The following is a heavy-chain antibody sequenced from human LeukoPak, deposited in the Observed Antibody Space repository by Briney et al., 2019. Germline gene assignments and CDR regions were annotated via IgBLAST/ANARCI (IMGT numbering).Heavy chain of an antibody. CDR3: ARDSGSSTSCCYYYYYGMDV. V-gene: IGHV1-69*04. J-gene: IGHJ6*02. CDR1: GGTFSRYA. D-gene: IGHD2-2*01. CDR2: IIPIFGIA. Sequence: SVTVSYKASGGTFSRYAISWVRQAPGQGLEWMGRIIPIFGIANYAQKFQGRVTITADKSTSTAYMELSSLRSEDTAVYYCARDSGSSTSCCYYYYYGMDVWGQGTTVTVSS.